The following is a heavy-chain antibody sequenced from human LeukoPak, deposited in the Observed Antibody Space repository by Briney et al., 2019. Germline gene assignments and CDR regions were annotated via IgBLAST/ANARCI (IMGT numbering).Heavy chain of an antibody. J-gene: IGHJ6*03. CDR3: ARHSARYCSSTSCYAYYYYYYYMDV. D-gene: IGHD2-2*01. CDR2: INHSGST. CDR1: GGSFSGYY. V-gene: IGHV4-34*01. Sequence: SETLSLTCAVYGGSFSGYYWSWIRQPPGKGLEWIGEINHSGSTNYNPSLKSRVTISVDTSKNQFSLKLSSVTAADTAVYYCARHSARYCSSTSCYAYYYYYYYMDVWGKGTTVTVSS.